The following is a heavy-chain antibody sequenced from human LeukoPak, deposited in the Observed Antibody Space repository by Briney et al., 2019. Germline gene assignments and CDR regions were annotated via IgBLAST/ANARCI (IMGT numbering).Heavy chain of an antibody. Sequence: PGGSLRLSCAASGFTFSSYGMHWVRQAPGKGLEWVAFIAYDGSNKDYADSVKGRFTISRDNSKSTLFLQLNSLKTEDTAVYYCARAWAPLGYKVYPTDYWGLGTLVTVSS. CDR1: GFTFSSYG. D-gene: IGHD3-10*01. CDR2: IAYDGSNK. CDR3: ARAWAPLGYKVYPTDY. V-gene: IGHV3-30*19. J-gene: IGHJ4*02.